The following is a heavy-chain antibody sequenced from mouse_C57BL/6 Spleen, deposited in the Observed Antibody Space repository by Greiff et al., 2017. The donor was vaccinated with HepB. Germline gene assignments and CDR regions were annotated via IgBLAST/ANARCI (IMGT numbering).Heavy chain of an antibody. Sequence: EVKLMESGEGLVKPGGSLKLSCAASGFTFSSYAMSWVRQTPEKRLEWVAYISSGGDYIYYADTVKGRFTISRDNARNTLYLQMSSLKSEDTAMYYCTRDRTATTAMDYWGQGTSVTVSS. CDR2: ISSGGDYI. J-gene: IGHJ4*01. CDR3: TRDRTATTAMDY. V-gene: IGHV5-9-1*02. D-gene: IGHD2-12*01. CDR1: GFTFSSYA.